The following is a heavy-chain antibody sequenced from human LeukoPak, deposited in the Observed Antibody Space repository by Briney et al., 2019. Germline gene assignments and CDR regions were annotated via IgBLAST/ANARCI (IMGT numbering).Heavy chain of an antibody. CDR3: AKADQLVVRGVIIPLPPDY. Sequence: GGSLRLSCAASGFTFSSYGMHWVRQAPGKGLEWVAVIWYDGSNKYYADSVKGRFTISRDNSKNTLYLQMNGLRAEDTAVYYCAKADQLVVRGVIIPLPPDYWGQGTLVTVSS. V-gene: IGHV3-33*06. CDR1: GFTFSSYG. D-gene: IGHD3-10*01. CDR2: IWYDGSNK. J-gene: IGHJ4*02.